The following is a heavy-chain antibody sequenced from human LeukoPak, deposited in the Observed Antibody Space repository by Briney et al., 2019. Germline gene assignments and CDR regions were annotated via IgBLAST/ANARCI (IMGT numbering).Heavy chain of an antibody. CDR2: INPNSGGT. J-gene: IGHJ4*02. Sequence: ASVKVSCKASGYTFTGYYMHWVRQAPGQGLEWMGWINPNSGGTNYAQKFQGRVTMTRDTSISTAYMELSRLRSDDTAVYYCARDLTGELLKSPSKWPVDYWGQGTLVTVSS. CDR3: ARDLTGELLKSPSKWPVDY. V-gene: IGHV1-2*02. D-gene: IGHD3-10*01. CDR1: GYTFTGYY.